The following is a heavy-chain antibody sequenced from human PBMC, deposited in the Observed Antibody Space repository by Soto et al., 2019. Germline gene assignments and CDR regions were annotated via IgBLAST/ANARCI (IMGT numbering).Heavy chain of an antibody. V-gene: IGHV1-24*01. CDR2: FDPEDGET. CDR3: ATAARGNCNYEDKTTYYYYYYMDV. CDR1: GYTLTELS. D-gene: IGHD1-7*01. J-gene: IGHJ6*03. Sequence: ASVKVSCKVSGYTLTELSMHWVRQAPGKGLEWMGGFDPEDGETIYAQKFQGRVTMTEDTSTDTAYMELSSLRSEDTAVYYCATAARGNCNYEDKTTYYYYYYMDVWGKGTKVTVSS.